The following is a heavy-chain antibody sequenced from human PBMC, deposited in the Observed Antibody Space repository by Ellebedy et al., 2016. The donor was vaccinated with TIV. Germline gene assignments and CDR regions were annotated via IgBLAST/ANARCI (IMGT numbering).Heavy chain of an antibody. J-gene: IGHJ3*02. V-gene: IGHV3-7*01. D-gene: IGHD2-2*01. CDR2: INEDGTEE. Sequence: GESLKISCAASGFTFSRYNMNWVRQPPGKGLEWVAAINEDGTEEQYMDSVKGRFTISRDNAKNSLYLQMDSLRAEDTAVYYCARDTVPAALDAFDIWGQGTMVTVSS. CDR1: GFTFSRYN. CDR3: ARDTVPAALDAFDI.